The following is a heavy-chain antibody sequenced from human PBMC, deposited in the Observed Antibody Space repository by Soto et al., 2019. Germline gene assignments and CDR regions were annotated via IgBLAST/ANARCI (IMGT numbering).Heavy chain of an antibody. J-gene: IGHJ3*02. V-gene: IGHV3-23*01. CDR3: ENDSIPGDSGAFDI. Sequence: GGSLRLSCAASGFTFSSYAMSWVRQAPGKGLEWVSAISGSGGSTYYVDSVKGRFTISRDNSKNTLYLQMNSLRAEDTAVYYCENDSIPGDSGAFDIWGQGTMVTVSS. CDR2: ISGSGGST. CDR1: GFTFSSYA. D-gene: IGHD3-16*01.